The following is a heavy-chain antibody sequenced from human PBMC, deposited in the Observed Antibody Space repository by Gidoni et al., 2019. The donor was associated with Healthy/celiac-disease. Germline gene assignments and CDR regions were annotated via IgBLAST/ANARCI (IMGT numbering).Heavy chain of an antibody. CDR3: AKDRYCSSTSCYGEFDY. Sequence: EVQLLESGGGLVQPGGSLRLSCAASGFTFSSYAMSWVRQAPGKGLEWVSAISGSGGSTYYADSVKGRFTISRDNSKNTLYLQMNSLRAEDTAVYYCAKDRYCSSTSCYGEFDYWGQGTLVTVSS. CDR1: GFTFSSYA. D-gene: IGHD2-2*01. J-gene: IGHJ4*02. CDR2: ISGSGGST. V-gene: IGHV3-23*01.